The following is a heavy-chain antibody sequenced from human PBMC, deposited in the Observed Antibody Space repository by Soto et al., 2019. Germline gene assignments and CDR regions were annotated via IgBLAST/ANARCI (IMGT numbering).Heavy chain of an antibody. CDR2: ISSNGGST. Sequence: GGSLRLSCAASGFTFSSYAMRWVRQAPGKGLEYVSAISSNGGSTYYANSVKGRFTISRDNSKNTLYLQMGSLRAEDMAVYYCARDRGRDASDIWGQGTMLTVSS. CDR1: GFTFSSYA. V-gene: IGHV3-64*01. J-gene: IGHJ3*02. CDR3: ARDRGRDASDI. D-gene: IGHD3-16*01.